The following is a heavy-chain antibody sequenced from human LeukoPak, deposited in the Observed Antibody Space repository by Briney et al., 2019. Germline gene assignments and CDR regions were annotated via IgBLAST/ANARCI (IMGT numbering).Heavy chain of an antibody. CDR2: IYPGDSDT. CDR1: GYSFRNYW. V-gene: IGHV5-51*01. J-gene: IGHJ4*02. Sequence: GESLKISCKGSGYSFRNYWIGWVRQMPGKGLVWMGIIYPGDSDTRYGPSFQGQVTISADKSISTAYLQWSSLKASDTAMYYCARSLSSSWFRFDYWGQGTLVTVSS. CDR3: ARSLSSSWFRFDY. D-gene: IGHD6-13*01.